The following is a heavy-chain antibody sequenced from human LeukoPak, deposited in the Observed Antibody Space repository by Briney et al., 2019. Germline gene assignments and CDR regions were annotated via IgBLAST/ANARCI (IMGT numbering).Heavy chain of an antibody. V-gene: IGHV1-46*01. Sequence: ASVKVSCKASGYTFTSYYMHWVRQAPGQGLEWMGIINPSGGSTSYAQKFQGRVTMTRDTSMSTVYMELSSLRSEDTAVYYCARVEAGIGTVDYWGQGTLVTVSS. J-gene: IGHJ4*02. D-gene: IGHD6-13*01. CDR3: ARVEAGIGTVDY. CDR2: INPSGGST. CDR1: GYTFTSYY.